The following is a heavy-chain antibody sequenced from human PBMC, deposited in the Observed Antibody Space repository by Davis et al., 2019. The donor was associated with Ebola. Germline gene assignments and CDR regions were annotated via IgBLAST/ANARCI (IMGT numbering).Heavy chain of an antibody. CDR2: IYHNGST. CDR3: ARDCSGGSCLEGDAFDI. V-gene: IGHV4-4*02. J-gene: IGHJ3*02. D-gene: IGHD2-15*01. CDR1: GGSTSSRNW. Sequence: PSETLSLTCPVSGGSTSSRNWWRWIRPPPGKGLKWIGEIYHNGSTNCNPSLKSPVTISVDKSKNQFSLKLSSVTAADTAVYYCARDCSGGSCLEGDAFDIWGQGTMVTVSS.